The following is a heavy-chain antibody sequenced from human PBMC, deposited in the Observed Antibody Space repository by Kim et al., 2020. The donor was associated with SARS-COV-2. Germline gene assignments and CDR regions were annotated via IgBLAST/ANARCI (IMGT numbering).Heavy chain of an antibody. CDR3: ARAGYYYDSSGYYPAGDYYYYYGMDV. CDR1: GFTFSSYW. D-gene: IGHD3-22*01. V-gene: IGHV3-7*03. CDR2: IKQDGSEK. Sequence: GGSLRLSCAASGFTFSSYWMSWVRQAPGKGLEWVANIKQDGSEKSYVDSVKGRFTISRDNAKNSLYLQMNSLRAEDTAVYYCARAGYYYDSSGYYPAGDYYYYYGMDVWGQGTTVTVSS. J-gene: IGHJ6*02.